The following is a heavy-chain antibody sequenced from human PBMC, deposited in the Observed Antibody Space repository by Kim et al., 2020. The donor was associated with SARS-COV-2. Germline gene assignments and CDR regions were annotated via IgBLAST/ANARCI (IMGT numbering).Heavy chain of an antibody. CDR1: GGSISSSSYY. J-gene: IGHJ4*02. D-gene: IGHD3-10*01. Sequence: SETLSLTCTVSGGSISSSSYYWGWIRQPPGKGLEWIGSIYYSGSTYYNPSLKSRVTISVDTSKNQFSLKLSYVTAADTAVYYCARLAPEARGPFDYWGQGTLVTVSS. V-gene: IGHV4-39*01. CDR3: ARLAPEARGPFDY. CDR2: IYYSGST.